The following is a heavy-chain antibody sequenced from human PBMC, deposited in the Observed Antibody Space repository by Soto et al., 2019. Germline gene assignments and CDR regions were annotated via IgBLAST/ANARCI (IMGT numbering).Heavy chain of an antibody. CDR2: ITRDSATT. CDR1: GFTFDDHA. D-gene: IGHD1-26*01. Sequence: EVQLVESGGVVVQSGGSLRLSCAASGFTFDDHAMHWVSQAPGKGLEWVSLITRDSATTFYADSVKGQFTISRDNSKNSVYLQMNNLRAEDAGLYYCAKDGGYSASLIGYCDYCGQGTLVTVSS. V-gene: IGHV3-43D*04. CDR3: AKDGGYSASLIGYCDY. J-gene: IGHJ4*02.